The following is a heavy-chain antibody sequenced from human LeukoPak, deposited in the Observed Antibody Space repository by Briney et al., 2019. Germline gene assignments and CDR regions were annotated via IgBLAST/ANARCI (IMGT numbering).Heavy chain of an antibody. D-gene: IGHD4-17*01. J-gene: IGHJ4*02. V-gene: IGHV4-39*07. CDR1: GGSISSSSYY. CDR3: ARVRGGLDYAVDY. CDR2: IYYSGST. Sequence: RTSETLSLTCTVSGGSISSSSYYWGWIRQPPGKGLEWIGSIYYSGSTYYNPSLKSRVTISVDTSKNQFSLKLSSVTAADTAVYYCARVRGGLDYAVDYWGQGTLVTVPS.